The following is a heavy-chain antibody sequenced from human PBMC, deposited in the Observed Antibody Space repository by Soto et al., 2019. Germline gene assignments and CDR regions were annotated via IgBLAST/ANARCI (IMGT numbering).Heavy chain of an antibody. CDR2: ILVGGST. CDR1: GLTCSSYD. D-gene: IGHD2-8*02. Sequence: PGGSLRLSCAASGLTCSSYDMSWVRQAPGKGLEWVSTILVGGSTHYPDSVKGRFTISRDSSKNTAFLQMNSLTAGDTAVYYCAKATATGGGAFDICGQGTVVTVSS. V-gene: IGHV3-23*01. J-gene: IGHJ3*02. CDR3: AKATATGGGAFDI.